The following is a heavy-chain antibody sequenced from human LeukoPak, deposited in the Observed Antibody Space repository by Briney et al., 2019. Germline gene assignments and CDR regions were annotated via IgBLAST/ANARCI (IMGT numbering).Heavy chain of an antibody. V-gene: IGHV1-69*04. J-gene: IGHJ4*02. D-gene: IGHD3-10*01. CDR1: GGTFSSYA. CDR2: IIPILGIA. Sequence: GASVKVSCKASGGTFSSYAISWVRQAPGQGLEWMGRIIPILGIANYAQKFQGRVTITADKSTSTAYMELSSLRSEDTAVYYCARVPYYYGSGTGGYWGQGTLVTVSS. CDR3: ARVPYYYGSGTGGY.